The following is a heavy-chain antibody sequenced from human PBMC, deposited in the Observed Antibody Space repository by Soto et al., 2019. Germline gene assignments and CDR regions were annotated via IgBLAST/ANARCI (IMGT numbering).Heavy chain of an antibody. CDR2: IYYSGST. V-gene: IGHV4-31*03. J-gene: IGHJ6*02. D-gene: IGHD2-2*01. CDR3: AKDRYCSSTSCYDSYYYYGMDV. Sequence: TLSLTCPVSGCSISSGAYYWSWLRQHPGKGLEWIGYIYYSGSTYYSPSLKSRVTISVDTSKNQFSLKLSSVTAEDTAVYYCAKDRYCSSTSCYDSYYYYGMDVWGQGTTVTVSS. CDR1: GCSISSGAYY.